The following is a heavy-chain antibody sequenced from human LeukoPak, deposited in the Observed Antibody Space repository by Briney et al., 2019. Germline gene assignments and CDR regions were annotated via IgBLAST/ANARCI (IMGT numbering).Heavy chain of an antibody. CDR1: GFTFSSYA. Sequence: GGSLRLSCAASGFTFSSYAMSWVRQAPGKGLEWVAVISHHGSSKNYADSVKGRFTISRDNPKNTLYLQMNSLRAEDTAVYYCARDYSGRYTIDYWGQGTLVTVSS. J-gene: IGHJ4*02. CDR3: ARDYSGRYTIDY. V-gene: IGHV3-30-3*01. CDR2: ISHHGSSK. D-gene: IGHD1-26*01.